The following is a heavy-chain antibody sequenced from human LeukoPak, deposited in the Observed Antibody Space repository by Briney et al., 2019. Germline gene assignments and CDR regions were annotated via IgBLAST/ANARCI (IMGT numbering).Heavy chain of an antibody. Sequence: SETLSLTCAVSGYSISSGYYWGWIRQAPGKGLEWIGSIYHSGSTYYNPSLKSRVTISVDPSKNQFSLKLSSVTAADTAVYYCARHVSSVVLYYFDYWGQGTLVTVSS. J-gene: IGHJ4*02. D-gene: IGHD4-23*01. CDR1: GYSISSGYY. V-gene: IGHV4-38-2*01. CDR3: ARHVSSVVLYYFDY. CDR2: IYHSGST.